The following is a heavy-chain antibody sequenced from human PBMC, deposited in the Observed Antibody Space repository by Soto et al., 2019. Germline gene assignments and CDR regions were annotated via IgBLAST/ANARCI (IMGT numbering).Heavy chain of an antibody. CDR1: GGTFSSYA. Sequence: QVQLVQSGAEVKKPGSSVTVSCKASGGTFSSYAISWVRQAPGQGLEWMGGIIPIFGTANYAQKFQGRVTITADESTSTAYMELSSLRSEDTAVYYCARYAGTGTTYYYYYGMDVWGQGTTVTVSS. CDR3: ARYAGTGTTYYYYYGMDV. CDR2: IIPIFGTA. V-gene: IGHV1-69*01. D-gene: IGHD1-7*01. J-gene: IGHJ6*02.